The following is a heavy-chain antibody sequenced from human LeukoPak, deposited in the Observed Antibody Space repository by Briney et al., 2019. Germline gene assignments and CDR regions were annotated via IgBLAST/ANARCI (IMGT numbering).Heavy chain of an antibody. CDR1: VYTFTGHQ. D-gene: IGHD3-3*02. V-gene: IGHV1-2*02. CDR2: INPNSGGT. Sequence: ASVTVSFTGSVYTFTGHQLHWVRQAPGQGLEWRGWINPNSGGTKYAQRFQGRVSMTGDTTISTAHMELSRLRSDDTAVYYCATNTYLGGDLLPFFAWGHGAPVTVSS. J-gene: IGHJ5*01. CDR3: ATNTYLGGDLLPFFA.